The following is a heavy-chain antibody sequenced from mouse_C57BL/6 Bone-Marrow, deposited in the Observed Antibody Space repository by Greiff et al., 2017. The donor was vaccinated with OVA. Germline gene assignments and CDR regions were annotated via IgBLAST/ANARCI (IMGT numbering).Heavy chain of an antibody. J-gene: IGHJ3*01. V-gene: IGHV1-81*01. D-gene: IGHD2-4*01. CDR2: IYPRSGNT. CDR1: GYTFTSYG. Sequence: VQLQQSGAELARPGASVKLSCKASGYTFTSYGISWVKQRTGQGLEWIGEIYPRSGNTYYNEKFKGKATLTADKSSSTAYMELRSLTSEDPAVYFCARFYYDYDWFAYWGQGTLVTVSA. CDR3: ARFYYDYDWFAY.